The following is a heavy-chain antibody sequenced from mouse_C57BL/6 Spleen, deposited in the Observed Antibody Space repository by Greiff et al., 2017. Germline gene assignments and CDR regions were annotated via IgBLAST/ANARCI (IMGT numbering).Heavy chain of an antibody. CDR1: GYAFSSSW. CDR3: AREELYYYGSSPSYFDY. J-gene: IGHJ2*01. D-gene: IGHD1-1*01. V-gene: IGHV1-82*01. Sequence: QVQLKQSGPELVKPGASVKISCKASGYAFSSSWMNWVKQRPGKGLEWIGRIYPGDGDTNYNGKFKGKATLTADKSSSTAYMQLSSLTSEDSAVYFCAREELYYYGSSPSYFDYWGQGTTLTVSS. CDR2: IYPGDGDT.